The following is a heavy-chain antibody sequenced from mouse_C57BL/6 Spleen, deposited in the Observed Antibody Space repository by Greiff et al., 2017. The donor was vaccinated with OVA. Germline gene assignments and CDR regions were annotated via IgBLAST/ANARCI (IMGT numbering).Heavy chain of an antibody. D-gene: IGHD2-12*01. V-gene: IGHV1-26*01. J-gene: IGHJ3*01. CDR1: GYTFTDYY. CDR3: ARSYDPWFAY. Sequence: EVQLQQSGPELVKPGASVKISCKASGYTFTDYYMNWVKQSHGKSLEWIGDINPNNGGTSYNQKFKGKATLTVDKSSSTAYMELRSLTSEDSAVYYCARSYDPWFAYWGQGTRVTVSA. CDR2: INPNNGGT.